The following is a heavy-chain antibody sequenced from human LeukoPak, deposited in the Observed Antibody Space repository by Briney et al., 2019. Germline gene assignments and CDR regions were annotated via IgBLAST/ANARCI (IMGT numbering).Heavy chain of an antibody. J-gene: IGHJ2*01. CDR2: IYYSGST. Sequence: PSETLSLTCTVSGGSISSYYWSWIRQPPGKGLEWIGYIYYSGSTNYNPSLKSRVTISVDTSKNQFSLKLSSVTAADTAVYYCARQNFDSPYWSFDLWGRGTLVTVSS. CDR1: GGSISSYY. D-gene: IGHD3-9*01. CDR3: ARQNFDSPYWSFDL. V-gene: IGHV4-59*08.